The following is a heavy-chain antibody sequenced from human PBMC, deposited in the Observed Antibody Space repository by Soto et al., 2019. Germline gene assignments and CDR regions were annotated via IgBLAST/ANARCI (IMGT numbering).Heavy chain of an antibody. CDR2: ISSSSSTI. Sequence: PGGSLRLSCAASGFTFSSYSMNWVRQAPGKGLEWVSYISSSSSTIYYADSVKGRFTISRDNAKNSLYLQMNSLRAEDTAVYYCARVLYDSSGYYYYYYGMDVWGQGTTVTVSS. CDR3: ARVLYDSSGYYYYYYGMDV. CDR1: GFTFSSYS. J-gene: IGHJ6*02. V-gene: IGHV3-48*01. D-gene: IGHD3-22*01.